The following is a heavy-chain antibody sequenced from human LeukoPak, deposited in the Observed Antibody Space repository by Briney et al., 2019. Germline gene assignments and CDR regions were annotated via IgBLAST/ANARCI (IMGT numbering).Heavy chain of an antibody. CDR3: ARNGTVTVSGTKFNYFDY. D-gene: IGHD4-17*01. CDR2: IYHSGST. CDR1: GDSISSSSYY. Sequence: PSETLSLTCTVSGDSISSSSYYWGWLRQPPGKGLEWIGSIYHSGSTHYNPSLKSRLTIFVDTSKNLFSLKVTSVTAADTAVYYCARNGTVTVSGTKFNYFDYWGQGTLVTASS. V-gene: IGHV4-39*01. J-gene: IGHJ4*02.